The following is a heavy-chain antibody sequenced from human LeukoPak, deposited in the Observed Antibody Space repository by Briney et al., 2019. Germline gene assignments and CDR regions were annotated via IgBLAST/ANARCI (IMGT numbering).Heavy chain of an antibody. D-gene: IGHD3-3*01. CDR2: IKADGSEK. Sequence: GGSLRLSCAASGFTFSSYRMRWVRQAPGKGLEWVPTIKADGSEKYYVDSVKGRFTVSRDNAKNSLYLQMNSLRAEDTAVYYCARDKTYDFWSGYSYYYYYYMDVWGKGTTVTVSS. V-gene: IGHV3-7*01. J-gene: IGHJ6*03. CDR1: GFTFSSYR. CDR3: ARDKTYDFWSGYSYYYYYYMDV.